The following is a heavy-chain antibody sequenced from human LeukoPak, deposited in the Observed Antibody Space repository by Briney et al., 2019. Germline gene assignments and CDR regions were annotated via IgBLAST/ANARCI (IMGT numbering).Heavy chain of an antibody. CDR3: CGAYTGGWYGPFDY. CDR1: GFTVSSYY. J-gene: IGHJ4*02. V-gene: IGHV3-15*01. CDR2: IKSKANGGTT. D-gene: IGHD6-19*01. Sequence: PGGSLRLSCAASGFTVSSYYMSWVRQAPGKGLEWVGRIKSKANGGTTDYAAPVKGRFTISRDDSKNTLYLQMNSLKTEDAAVYFCCGAYTGGWYGPFDYWGQGTLVTVSS.